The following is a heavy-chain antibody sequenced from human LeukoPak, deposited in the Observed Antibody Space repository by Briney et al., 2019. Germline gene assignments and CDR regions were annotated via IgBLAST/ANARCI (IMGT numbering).Heavy chain of an antibody. V-gene: IGHV3-21*01. CDR1: GFTFSSYI. CDR3: ARGSTPGGYYYYGMDV. CDR2: ISSSSSYI. D-gene: IGHD3-10*01. J-gene: IGHJ6*02. Sequence: GGSLGLSCAASGFTFSSYIMNWVRQAPGKGLEWVSSISSSSSYIYYADSVKGRFTISRDNAKNSLYLQMNSLRAEDTAVYYCARGSTPGGYYYYGMDVWGQGTTVTVSS.